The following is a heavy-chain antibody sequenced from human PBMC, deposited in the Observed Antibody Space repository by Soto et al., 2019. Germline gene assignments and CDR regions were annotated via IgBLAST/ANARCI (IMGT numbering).Heavy chain of an antibody. J-gene: IGHJ4*02. D-gene: IGHD6-19*01. CDR3: ARGPRGYSSGWYLDY. Sequence: QVQLQESGPGLVKPSGTLSLTCAVSSGSISSSNWWSWVRQPPGKGLEWIGEIYHSGSTNYNPSLKSRVTISVDKSKNQFSPKLSSVTAADTAVYYCARGPRGYSSGWYLDYWGQGTLVTVSS. CDR2: IYHSGST. CDR1: SGSISSSNW. V-gene: IGHV4-4*02.